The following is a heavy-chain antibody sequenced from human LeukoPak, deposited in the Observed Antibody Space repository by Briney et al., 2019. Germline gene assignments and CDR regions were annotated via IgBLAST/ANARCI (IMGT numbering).Heavy chain of an antibody. CDR3: ARDFDNYYDSSGYYKLYNWFDP. D-gene: IGHD3-22*01. Sequence: GGSLRLSCAASGSTFSSYSMNWVRQAPGKGLEWVSSISSSSSYIYYADSVKGRFTISRDNAKNSLYLQMDSLRAGDTAVYYCARDFDNYYDSSGYYKLYNWFDPWGQGTLVTVSS. J-gene: IGHJ5*02. V-gene: IGHV3-21*01. CDR1: GSTFSSYS. CDR2: ISSSSSYI.